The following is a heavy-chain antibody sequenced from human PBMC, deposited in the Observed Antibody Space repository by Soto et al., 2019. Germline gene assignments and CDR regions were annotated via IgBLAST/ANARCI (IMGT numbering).Heavy chain of an antibody. CDR1: GGTFSTYS. D-gene: IGHD1-26*01. Sequence: QVQLVQSGAEVKKPGSSVKVSCKASGGTFSTYSVSWVRQAPGQGLEWMGGIIPMFGSTKYAQTFQDRVTVTVQQSTSTVYMELRSLRSDDTAVYYCARSQGGEFQLLYAFDIWGQGTKVTVSS. V-gene: IGHV1-69*01. J-gene: IGHJ3*02. CDR3: ARSQGGEFQLLYAFDI. CDR2: IIPMFGST.